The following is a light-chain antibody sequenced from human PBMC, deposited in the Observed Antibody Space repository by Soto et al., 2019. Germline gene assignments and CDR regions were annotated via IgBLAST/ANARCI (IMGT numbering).Light chain of an antibody. CDR1: QSVSSSY. V-gene: IGKV3-20*01. Sequence: EIVLTQSPGTLSLSPGERATLSCRASQSVSSSYLAWYQQKPGQAPRLLIYGTSSTAAAIPDMCSGSGSGADFTLTISRLAPDDFAVYYCQQYGSSSWTFGQGTKVEIK. CDR2: GTS. J-gene: IGKJ1*01. CDR3: QQYGSSSWT.